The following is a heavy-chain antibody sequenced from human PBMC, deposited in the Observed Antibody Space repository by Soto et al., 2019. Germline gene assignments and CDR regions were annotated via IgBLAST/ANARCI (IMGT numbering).Heavy chain of an antibody. CDR3: APQMGRIAVAVDL. Sequence: GESLKISCKGSGYRFTSHCISWVRQMPGKDLEWMGRIDPSDSWTNYSPSFRGHVTISVDNSISTAYLKWNSLKASDTATYYCAPQMGRIAVAVDLWGQATKV. CDR2: IDPSDSWT. CDR1: GYRFTSHC. V-gene: IGHV5-10-1*01. J-gene: IGHJ6*02. D-gene: IGHD6-19*01.